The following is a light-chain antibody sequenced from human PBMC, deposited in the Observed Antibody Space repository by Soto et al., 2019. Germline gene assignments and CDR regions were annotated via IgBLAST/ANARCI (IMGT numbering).Light chain of an antibody. J-gene: IGKJ1*01. CDR1: QSVSSN. V-gene: IGKV3-15*01. Sequence: EIVMTQSPVTLSVSPGERATLSCRASQSVSSNLAWYQQKPGQAPRLLIYGTSTRATDIPASFSGSGSGTEFTLTISSLQSEDFAVYYCQQYNNHWTFGQGTKVEIQ. CDR2: GTS. CDR3: QQYNNHWT.